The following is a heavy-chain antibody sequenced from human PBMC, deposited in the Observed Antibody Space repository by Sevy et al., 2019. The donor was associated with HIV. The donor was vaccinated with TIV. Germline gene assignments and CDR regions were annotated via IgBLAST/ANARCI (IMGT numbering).Heavy chain of an antibody. D-gene: IGHD6-6*01. CDR1: GGTFSSYA. Sequence: ASVKVSCKASGGTFSSYAISWVRQAPGQGLEWMGGIIPIFGTANYAQKFQGRVTITADESTSTAYMGLSSLRSEDTAVYYCARVWSSSYYYYYGMDVWGQGTTVTVSS. J-gene: IGHJ6*02. CDR2: IIPIFGTA. CDR3: ARVWSSSYYYYYGMDV. V-gene: IGHV1-69*13.